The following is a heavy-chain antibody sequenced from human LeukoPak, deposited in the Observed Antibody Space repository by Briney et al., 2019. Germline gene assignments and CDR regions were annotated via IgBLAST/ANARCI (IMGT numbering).Heavy chain of an antibody. Sequence: GGSLRLSCAASGFTFDDYAMHWVRQAPGKGLEWVSAISGNGGRTYYADSVKGRFTISRGNSKNTLYLQMNSLRAEDTAVYYCAKVRDMDTVLGRFDNWGQGTLVTVSS. CDR2: ISGNGGRT. J-gene: IGHJ5*02. D-gene: IGHD5-18*01. V-gene: IGHV3-23*01. CDR1: GFTFDDYA. CDR3: AKVRDMDTVLGRFDN.